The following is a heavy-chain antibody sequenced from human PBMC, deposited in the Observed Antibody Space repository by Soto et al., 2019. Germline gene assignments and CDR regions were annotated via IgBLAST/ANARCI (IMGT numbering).Heavy chain of an antibody. CDR3: ARQMPGITTELDF. V-gene: IGHV1-3*01. CDR1: GYTFPSYA. Sequence: ASVKVSCKACGYTFPSYAMHWVRQAPGQRLEWMGWINAGNGNTKYSQKFQGRVTITRDTSASTAYMELSSLRSEDTAVYYCARQMPGITTELDFWGQGTLVTVSS. J-gene: IGHJ4*02. CDR2: INAGNGNT. D-gene: IGHD1-20*01.